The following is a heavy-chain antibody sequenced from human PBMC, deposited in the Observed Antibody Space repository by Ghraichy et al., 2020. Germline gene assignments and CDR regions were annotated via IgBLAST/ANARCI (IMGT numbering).Heavy chain of an antibody. CDR1: GGSIRSDY. D-gene: IGHD6-19*01. J-gene: IGHJ4*02. Sequence: NLSLTCNVSGGSIRSDYWSWIRQSPGKGLEWIGYIFYSGSGITNYNPSLKSRVTVSMDTSKNQVSLMLTSVTTADTALYYCARSKYTDGWFYFDHWGRGTLVTVCS. CDR2: IFYSGSGIT. CDR3: ARSKYTDGWFYFDH. V-gene: IGHV4-59*01.